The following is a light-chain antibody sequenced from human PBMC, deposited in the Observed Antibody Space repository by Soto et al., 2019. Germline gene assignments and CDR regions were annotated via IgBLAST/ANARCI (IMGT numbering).Light chain of an antibody. CDR1: QSVSSN. V-gene: IGKV3-20*01. CDR2: GAS. J-gene: IGKJ1*01. CDR3: QQYGSSPRA. Sequence: EIVMTQSPATLSVSPGDRATLSCRASQSVSSNLAWYQQKPGQAPSLLIYGASSRATGIPDRFSGSGSGTDFTLTISRLEPEDFAVYYCQQYGSSPRALGQGTKVDIK.